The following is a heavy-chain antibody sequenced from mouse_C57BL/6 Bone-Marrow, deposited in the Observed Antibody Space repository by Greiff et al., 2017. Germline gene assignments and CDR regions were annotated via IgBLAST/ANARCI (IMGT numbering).Heavy chain of an antibody. CDR2: IDPSASYT. D-gene: IGHD2-2*01. CDR3: ARDGYDGAWFAY. J-gene: IGHJ3*01. CDR1: GYTFTSYW. V-gene: IGHV1-69*01. Sequence: VQLQQPGAELVMPGASVKLSCKASGYTFTSYWMHWVKQRPGQGLEWIGEIDPSASYTNYNQKFKGKSTLTVDKSSSTAYMQLSSLTSEDSAVYYCARDGYDGAWFAYWGQGTLVTVSA.